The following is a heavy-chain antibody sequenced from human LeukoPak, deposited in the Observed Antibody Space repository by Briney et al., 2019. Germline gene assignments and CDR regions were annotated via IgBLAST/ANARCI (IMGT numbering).Heavy chain of an antibody. V-gene: IGHV5-51*01. CDR3: ARHEYSSSSGDY. Sequence: ETLSLTCTVSGGSISSYYWSWIRQPAGKGLEWMGIIYPGDSDTRYSPSFQGQVTISADKSISTAYLQWSSLKASDTAIYYCARHEYSSSSGDYWGQGTLVTVAS. CDR1: GGSISSYY. D-gene: IGHD6-6*01. J-gene: IGHJ4*02. CDR2: IYPGDSDT.